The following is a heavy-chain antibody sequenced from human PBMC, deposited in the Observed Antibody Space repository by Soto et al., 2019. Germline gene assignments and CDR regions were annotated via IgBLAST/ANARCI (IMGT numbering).Heavy chain of an antibody. CDR3: ARRYSSAFDI. Sequence: PSETLSLTCPVSGGSISSYYLSWIRQPPGKGLEWIGYIYYSGSTNYNPSLKSRVTISVDTSKNQFSLKLSSVTAADTAVYYCARRYSSAFDIWGQGTMVTVSS. CDR2: IYYSGST. CDR1: GGSISSYY. D-gene: IGHD6-13*01. J-gene: IGHJ3*02. V-gene: IGHV4-59*08.